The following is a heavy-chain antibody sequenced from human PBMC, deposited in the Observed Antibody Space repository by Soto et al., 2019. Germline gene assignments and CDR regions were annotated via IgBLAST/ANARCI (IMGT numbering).Heavy chain of an antibody. CDR3: ARVGPYYDILTGYYTRYYFDY. Sequence: PSETLSLTCAVYGGSFSGYYWSWIRQPPGKGLEWIGEINHSGSTNYNPSLKSRVTISVDTSKNQFSLKLSSVTAADTAVYYCARVGPYYDILTGYYTRYYFDYWGQGTLVTVSS. CDR2: INHSGST. J-gene: IGHJ4*02. V-gene: IGHV4-34*01. D-gene: IGHD3-9*01. CDR1: GGSFSGYY.